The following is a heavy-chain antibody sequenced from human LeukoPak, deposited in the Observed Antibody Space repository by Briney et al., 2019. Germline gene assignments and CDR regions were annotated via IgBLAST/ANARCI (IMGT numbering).Heavy chain of an antibody. J-gene: IGHJ3*02. CDR2: IYHSGST. D-gene: IGHD1-7*01. V-gene: IGHV4-30-2*01. Sequence: SETLSLTCAVSGGSISSGGYSWSWIRQPPGKGLEWIGYIYHSGSTYYNPSLRSRVTISVDRSKNQFSLKLSSVTAADTAVYYCARGAGGTTINPTSDAFDIWGQGTMVTVSS. CDR1: GGSISSGGYS. CDR3: ARGAGGTTINPTSDAFDI.